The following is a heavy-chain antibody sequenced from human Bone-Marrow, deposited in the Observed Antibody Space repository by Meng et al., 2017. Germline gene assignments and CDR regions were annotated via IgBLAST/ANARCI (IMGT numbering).Heavy chain of an antibody. J-gene: IGHJ6*02. CDR3: ARSRLLKIYYYYYGMDV. CDR2: INPNSGGT. Sequence: ASVKVSCKASGYTFTGYYMHWVRQAPGQGLEWMGRINPNSGGTNYAQKFQGRVTMTRDTSISTAYMELSRLRSDDTAVYYCARSRLLKIYYYYYGMDVWAQGTSATFPS. CDR1: GYTFTGYY. V-gene: IGHV1-2*06. D-gene: IGHD2-15*01.